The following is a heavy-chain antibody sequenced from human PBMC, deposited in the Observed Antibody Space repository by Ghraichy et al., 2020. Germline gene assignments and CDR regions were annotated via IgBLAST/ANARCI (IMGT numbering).Heavy chain of an antibody. V-gene: IGHV1-69*13. D-gene: IGHD3-10*01. CDR2: IIPIFGTA. CDR3: ARGGSGSYHQIEKRQFDP. J-gene: IGHJ5*02. CDR1: GGTFSSYA. Sequence: SVKVSCKASGGTFSSYAISWVRQAPGQGLEWMGGIIPIFGTANYAQKFQGRVTITADESTSTAYMELSSLRSEDTAVYYCARGGSGSYHQIEKRQFDPWGQGTLVTVSS.